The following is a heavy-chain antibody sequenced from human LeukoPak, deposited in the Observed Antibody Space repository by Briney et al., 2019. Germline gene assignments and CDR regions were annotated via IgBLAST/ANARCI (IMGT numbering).Heavy chain of an antibody. CDR3: ARFDSSSWGFDY. V-gene: IGHV4-34*01. CDR2: INHSGST. J-gene: IGHJ4*02. CDR1: GGSFSGYY. Sequence: SETLSLTCAVYGGSFSGYYWSWIRQPPGKGLEWIGEINHSGSTNYNPSLKSRVTISVDTSKNQFSLKLSSVTAADTAVYYCARFDSSSWGFDYWGQGTLVTVSS. D-gene: IGHD6-13*01.